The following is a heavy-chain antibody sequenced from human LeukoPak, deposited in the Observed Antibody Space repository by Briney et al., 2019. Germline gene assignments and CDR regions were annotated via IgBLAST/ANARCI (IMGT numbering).Heavy chain of an antibody. J-gene: IGHJ4*02. D-gene: IGHD4-17*01. V-gene: IGHV3-21*01. Sequence: NPGGSLRLSCAASGFTFSSYSMNWVRQAPGKGLEWVSSISSSSSYIDYADSVKGRFTISRDNAKNSLYLQMNSLRAEDTAVYFCTQSAVTTVTTFPNWGQGTLVTVSS. CDR2: ISSSSSYI. CDR3: TQSAVTTVTTFPN. CDR1: GFTFSSYS.